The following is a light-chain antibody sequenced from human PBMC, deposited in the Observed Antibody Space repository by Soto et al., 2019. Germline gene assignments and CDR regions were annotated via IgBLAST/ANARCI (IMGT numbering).Light chain of an antibody. Sequence: QCELNQPASVSGSPGQSITISCTGTSSDIGGYNYVSWYQQHPGKAPKLMIYDVSNRPSGVSNRFSGSKSGNTASLTISGLQAEDEADYYCSSYTSSSTYVFGTGTKVTVL. CDR2: DVS. J-gene: IGLJ1*01. V-gene: IGLV2-14*01. CDR3: SSYTSSSTYV. CDR1: SSDIGGYNY.